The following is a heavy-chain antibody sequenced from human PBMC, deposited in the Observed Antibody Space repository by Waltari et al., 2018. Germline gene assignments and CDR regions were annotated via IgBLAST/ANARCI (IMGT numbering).Heavy chain of an antibody. V-gene: IGHV3-30*02. CDR2: IRYDGSNK. CDR3: AKDLSMVVLYYFDY. Sequence: QVQLVESGGGVVQPGGSLRLSCAAFGFTFSSYGMPWVRPAPGKGLEWVAFIRYDGSNKYYADSVKGRFTISRDNSKNTLYLQMNSLRAEDTAVYYCAKDLSMVVLYYFDYWGQGTLVTVSS. J-gene: IGHJ4*02. D-gene: IGHD2-15*01. CDR1: GFTFSSYG.